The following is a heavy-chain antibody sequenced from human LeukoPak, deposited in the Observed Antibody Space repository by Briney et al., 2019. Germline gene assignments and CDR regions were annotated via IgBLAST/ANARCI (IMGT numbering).Heavy chain of an antibody. CDR3: ARDQTGTGDLEAYYYYYMDV. J-gene: IGHJ6*03. CDR1: GGTFSSYA. CDR2: IIPIFGTA. V-gene: IGHV1-69*06. D-gene: IGHD7-27*01. Sequence: SVRVSCKASGGTFSSYAISWVRQAPGQGLEWMGRIIPIFGTANYAQKFQGRVTITADKSASTAYMELSSLRSEDTAVYYCARDQTGTGDLEAYYYYYMDVWGKGTTVTVSS.